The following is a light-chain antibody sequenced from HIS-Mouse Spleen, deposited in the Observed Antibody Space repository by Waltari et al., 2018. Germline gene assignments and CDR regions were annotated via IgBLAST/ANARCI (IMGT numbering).Light chain of an antibody. CDR1: ALPNKY. J-gene: IGLJ2*01. CDR2: EDS. CDR3: YSTDSSGNHRV. V-gene: IGLV3-10*01. Sequence: SYELTQPPSVSVAPGQTARITCSGDALPNKYAYWYQPKSGQAPVLDIYEDSKRPAGIPERFSGSSSGTMATLTISGAQVEDEADYYCYSTDSSGNHRVFGGGTKLTVL.